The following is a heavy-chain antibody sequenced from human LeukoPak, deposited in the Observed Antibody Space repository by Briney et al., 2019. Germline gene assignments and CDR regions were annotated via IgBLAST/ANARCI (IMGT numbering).Heavy chain of an antibody. CDR3: ARQRYCSSSSCSDY. Sequence: PSETLSLTCTVSGGSISGYYWSWIRQPPGRGLEWTGSVYYSGSTSYNPSLKSRVTISVDTSKNHFSLKLSSVTAADTAVYYCARQRYCSSSSCSDYWGQGTLATVSS. CDR2: VYYSGST. J-gene: IGHJ4*02. V-gene: IGHV4-59*08. D-gene: IGHD2-2*01. CDR1: GGSISGYY.